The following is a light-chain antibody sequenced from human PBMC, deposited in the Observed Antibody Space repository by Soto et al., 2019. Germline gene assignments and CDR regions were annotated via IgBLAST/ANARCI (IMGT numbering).Light chain of an antibody. V-gene: IGLV2-14*01. CDR1: SSDVGAYYS. J-gene: IGLJ7*01. Sequence: QSALTQPASVSGSPGQSITISCTGTSSDVGAYYSVSWYQHHPGKAPKLMIYEVSNRPSGVSTRFSASKSGNTASLTISGLQAEDEADYYCTSYTINTTWVFGGGTQLTVL. CDR2: EVS. CDR3: TSYTINTTWV.